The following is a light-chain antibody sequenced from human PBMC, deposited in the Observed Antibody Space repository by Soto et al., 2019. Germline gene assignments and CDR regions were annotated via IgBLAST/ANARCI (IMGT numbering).Light chain of an antibody. Sequence: DIQMTQSPSSVSASVGDRVTITCRASQTLNNYLTWFQQKPGKAPKVLIYAASTLQSGVPSRFSGSGSGAEFTLTIRSLQPEDFATYHCQQLSSYPVTFGQGTKVDIK. J-gene: IGKJ1*01. CDR3: QQLSSYPVT. CDR1: QTLNNY. CDR2: AAS. V-gene: IGKV1-9*01.